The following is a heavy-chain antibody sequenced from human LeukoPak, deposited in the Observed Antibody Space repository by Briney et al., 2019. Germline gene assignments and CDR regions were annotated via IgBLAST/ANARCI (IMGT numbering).Heavy chain of an antibody. V-gene: IGHV5-51*01. Sequence: LGESLKMSCKASGDSFTSYWIAWVRQMPGKGLEWMGIIYAGDSGTRYSPSFQGQVTISVDKSITTAYLQWSSLKASDTAMFYCARRAGYNSGPFDYWGQGTLVTVSS. CDR3: ARRAGYNSGPFDY. D-gene: IGHD6-19*01. J-gene: IGHJ4*02. CDR2: IYAGDSGT. CDR1: GDSFTSYW.